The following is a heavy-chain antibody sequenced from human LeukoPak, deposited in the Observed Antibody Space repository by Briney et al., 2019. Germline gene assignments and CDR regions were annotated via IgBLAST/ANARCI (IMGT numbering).Heavy chain of an antibody. V-gene: IGHV3-23*01. CDR3: AKGTMSRPPHYYYYMDV. J-gene: IGHJ6*03. CDR1: GSTFSSYA. CDR2: FSGSGGST. D-gene: IGHD1-1*01. Sequence: GSLRLSCAASGSTFSSYAMSWVRQAPGKGLECISGFSGSGGSTYYADSVKGRFTISRDNSKNTLYLQMNSLRAEDTAVYYCAKGTMSRPPHYYYYMDVWGKGTTVTISS.